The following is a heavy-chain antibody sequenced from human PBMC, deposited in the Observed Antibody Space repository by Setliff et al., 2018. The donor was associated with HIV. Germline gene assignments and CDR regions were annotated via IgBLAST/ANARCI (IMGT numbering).Heavy chain of an antibody. CDR1: GYSFMSYW. CDR2: IYPGDSDT. Sequence: GESLKISCKASGYSFMSYWIGWVRQMPGKGLEWMGIIYPGDSDTKYSPSFQGQVTISADKSITTAYLQWSSLKASDTAVYYCARRLYYYGSGSYYFDYWGQGTLVTVSS. J-gene: IGHJ4*02. D-gene: IGHD3-10*01. V-gene: IGHV5-51*01. CDR3: ARRLYYYGSGSYYFDY.